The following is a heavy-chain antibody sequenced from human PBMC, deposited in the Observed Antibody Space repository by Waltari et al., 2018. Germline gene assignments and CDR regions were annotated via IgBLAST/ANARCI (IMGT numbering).Heavy chain of an antibody. V-gene: IGHV3-23*01. Sequence: EVQLLESGGGLVQPGGSLRLSCAASGFTVSSYAMSWVRQAPGKRLEWVSGIRGSGGSTYSADSVKGRFTISRDNSKNTLYLQMNSLRAEDTAVYYCAKESGEWRYYFDYWGQGTLVTVSS. CDR2: IRGSGGST. CDR1: GFTVSSYA. D-gene: IGHD1-1*01. J-gene: IGHJ4*02. CDR3: AKESGEWRYYFDY.